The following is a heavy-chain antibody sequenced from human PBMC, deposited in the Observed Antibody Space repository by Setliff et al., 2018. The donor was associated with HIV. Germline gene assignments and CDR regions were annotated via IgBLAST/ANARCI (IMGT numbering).Heavy chain of an antibody. J-gene: IGHJ4*02. CDR2: IYTSGST. CDR1: GGSISSASYY. D-gene: IGHD3-22*01. CDR3: ARSSYDGSGYPPCLDY. Sequence: SETLSLTCIVSGGSISSASYYWSWIRQPAGKGLEWIGRIYTSGSTTYNPSLKSRVTVSIDTSKNQFSLELSSVTAADTAVYYCARSSYDGSGYPPCLDYWGQGTLVTVPQ. V-gene: IGHV4-61*02.